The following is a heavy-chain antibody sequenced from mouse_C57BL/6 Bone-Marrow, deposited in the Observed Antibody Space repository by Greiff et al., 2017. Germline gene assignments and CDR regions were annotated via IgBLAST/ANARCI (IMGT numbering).Heavy chain of an antibody. V-gene: IGHV1-69*01. CDR2: LDPSDSYT. CDR1: GYTFTSYW. Sequence: QVQLKQPGAELVMPGASVKLSCKASGYTFTSYWMHWVKQRPGQGPEWIGELDPSDSYTNYNQKFKGKSTLTVDKSSSTAYMQLRSLTSEDSAVYCCARADCGNYDAMDYWGQGTSVTVSS. CDR3: ARADCGNYDAMDY. J-gene: IGHJ4*01. D-gene: IGHD2-1*01.